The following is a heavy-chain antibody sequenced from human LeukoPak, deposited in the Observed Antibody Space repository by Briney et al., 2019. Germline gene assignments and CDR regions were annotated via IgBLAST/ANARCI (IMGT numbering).Heavy chain of an antibody. D-gene: IGHD3-22*01. J-gene: IGHJ4*02. CDR3: SRGLDSRKLGY. CDR1: GASFSSGDQY. CDR2: IHPSGRL. Sequence: PSQTLSLTCTVSGASFSSGDQYWNWIRQSPGKGLEWIGSIHPSGRLYYNPYLESRVTISIDTAKDQFSLNLNSVAAADTAVYFCSRGLDSRKLGYWGQGTLVTVSS. V-gene: IGHV4-31*03.